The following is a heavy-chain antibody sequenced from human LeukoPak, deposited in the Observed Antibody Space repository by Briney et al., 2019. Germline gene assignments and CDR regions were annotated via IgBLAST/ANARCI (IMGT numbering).Heavy chain of an antibody. CDR2: LYPGDYDT. CDR1: GYSFTGYW. CDR3: TRRRDPGCFDI. D-gene: IGHD5-24*01. J-gene: IGHJ3*02. Sequence: GAPLKISCKGSGYSFTGYWIGWALQMPGKGLEWKETLYPGDYDTVYSPCFQGQVTISADKPISTAYLQWSSLKASNSAMYYCTRRRDPGCFDIWGQRTTLNVSS. V-gene: IGHV5-51*01.